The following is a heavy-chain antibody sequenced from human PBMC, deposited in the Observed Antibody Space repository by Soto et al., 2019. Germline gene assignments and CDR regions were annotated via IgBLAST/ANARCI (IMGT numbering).Heavy chain of an antibody. Sequence: QVQLQESGPGLVKPSGTLSLTCAVSGGSISSSNWWSWVRQPPGKGLEWIGEIYHSGSTNYNPSLKSRVTIXXDXSXXQFSLKLSSVTAADTAVYYCARDGFGVRGLSYFDYWGQGTLVTVSS. CDR1: GGSISSSNW. CDR3: ARDGFGVRGLSYFDY. V-gene: IGHV4-4*02. J-gene: IGHJ4*02. D-gene: IGHD2-2*03. CDR2: IYHSGST.